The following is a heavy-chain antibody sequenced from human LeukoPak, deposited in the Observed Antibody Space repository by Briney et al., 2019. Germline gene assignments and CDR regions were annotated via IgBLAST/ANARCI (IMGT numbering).Heavy chain of an antibody. V-gene: IGHV3-23*01. Sequence: GGSLRLSCAASGFTFSSYAMSWVRQAPGKGLEWVSAISGSGGSTYYADSVRGRFTISRDNSKNTLYLQMNSLRAEDTAVYYCARGGRYDDFWSGFFDYWGQGTLVTVSS. D-gene: IGHD3-3*01. CDR2: ISGSGGST. CDR1: GFTFSSYA. J-gene: IGHJ4*02. CDR3: ARGGRYDDFWSGFFDY.